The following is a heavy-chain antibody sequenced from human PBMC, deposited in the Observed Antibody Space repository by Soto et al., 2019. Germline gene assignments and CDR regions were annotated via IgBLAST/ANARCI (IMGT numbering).Heavy chain of an antibody. V-gene: IGHV3-23*01. J-gene: IGHJ6*02. CDR2: ISSSGDAT. CDR3: AKNGDFWSWGMDV. Sequence: GGSLRLSCAASGFTFSTYAMTWVRHAPGKGLEWVSIISSSGDATYYLDSVKGRFTISRDNSRNTLNLQMNSLRAEDTAVYYCAKNGDFWSWGMDVWGLGTTVTVSS. CDR1: GFTFSTYA. D-gene: IGHD3-3*01.